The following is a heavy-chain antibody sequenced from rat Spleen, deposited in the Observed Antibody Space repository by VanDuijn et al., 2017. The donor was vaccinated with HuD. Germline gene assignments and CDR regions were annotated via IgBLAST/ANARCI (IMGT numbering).Heavy chain of an antibody. Sequence: EVQLVESGGGLVPPGGSLKLSCAASGFTFSDYNMAWVRQAPKKGLEWVATISYDGSTTYYRDSGKGRFTISRDNEKSTLYLQMDSLRSEDTATYYCAKDGGWYFDFWGPGTMVTVSS. D-gene: IGHD1-11*01. J-gene: IGHJ1*01. V-gene: IGHV5-7*01. CDR3: AKDGGWYFDF. CDR2: ISYDGSTT. CDR1: GFTFSDYN.